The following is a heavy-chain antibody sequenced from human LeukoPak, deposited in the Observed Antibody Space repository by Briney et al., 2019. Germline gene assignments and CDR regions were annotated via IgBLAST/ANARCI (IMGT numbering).Heavy chain of an antibody. J-gene: IGHJ4*02. CDR2: IIDTGST. Sequence: SETLSLTCAVHGGSFSGYYWTWIRQPPGKGLEWIGEIIDTGSTKYTSSLESRVTISVDTSKNQFSLSLDSVTAADTAVYYCARGLASGYPPIPFDYWGQGTLVTVSS. CDR3: ARGLASGYPPIPFDY. D-gene: IGHD3-3*01. CDR1: GGSFSGYY. V-gene: IGHV4-34*12.